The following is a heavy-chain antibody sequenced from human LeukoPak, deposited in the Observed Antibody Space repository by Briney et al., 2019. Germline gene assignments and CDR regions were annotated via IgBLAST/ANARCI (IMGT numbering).Heavy chain of an antibody. CDR1: GFAFNTYA. D-gene: IGHD1-1*01. J-gene: IGHJ4*02. V-gene: IGHV3-23*01. Sequence: GGSLRLSCAASGFAFNTYAMSCIPHAPGKGLEWLSAICWSYDHTHYTDSVKRLLTIHRDISKNTLYLKMHSLRVEDTAVFLCEIADTGFDQWGQGTLVTVSS. CDR3: EIADTGFDQ. CDR2: ICWSYDHT.